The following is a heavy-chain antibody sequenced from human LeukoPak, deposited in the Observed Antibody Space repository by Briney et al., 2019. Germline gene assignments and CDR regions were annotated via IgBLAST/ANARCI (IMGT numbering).Heavy chain of an antibody. CDR1: GFTFSRYW. V-gene: IGHV3-74*01. J-gene: IGHJ6*02. CDR2: INSDGSST. D-gene: IGHD5-18*01. CDR3: ARDRVRYSYGYDRGMDV. Sequence: GGSLILSCAASGFTFSRYWMHWVRQAPGKGLVWVSRINSDGSSTSYADSVKGRFTISRDNAKNTLYLQMNSLRAEDTAVYYCARDRVRYSYGYDRGMDVWGQGTTVTVSS.